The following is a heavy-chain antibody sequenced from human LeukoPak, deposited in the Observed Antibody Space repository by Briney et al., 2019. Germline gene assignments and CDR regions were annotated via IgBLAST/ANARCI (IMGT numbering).Heavy chain of an antibody. D-gene: IGHD6-19*01. Sequence: GGSLRLSCAASGFTFSSYAMRWVRQAPGKGLEWVSAISCSGGSTYYADSVKGRFTISRDSSKNTLYLQMNSLRAEDTAVYYCAKGASGWYYFDYWGQGTLVTVSS. V-gene: IGHV3-23*01. J-gene: IGHJ4*02. CDR1: GFTFSSYA. CDR3: AKGASGWYYFDY. CDR2: ISCSGGST.